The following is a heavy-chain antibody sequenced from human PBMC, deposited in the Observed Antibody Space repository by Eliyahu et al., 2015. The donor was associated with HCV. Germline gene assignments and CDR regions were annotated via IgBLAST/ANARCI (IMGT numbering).Heavy chain of an antibody. CDR1: GGSISSSSYY. CDR3: ARMDYYDSF. CDR2: IYYSGST. V-gene: IGHV4-39*01. Sequence: QLQLQESGPGLXKPSETLSLXXTVXGGSISSSSYYWGWXRQPPGKGLEWIGXIYYSGSTYYNPSLKSRVTISVDTSKNQFSLKLSSVTAADTAVYYCARMDYYDSFWGQGTLVTVSS. D-gene: IGHD3-22*01. J-gene: IGHJ4*02.